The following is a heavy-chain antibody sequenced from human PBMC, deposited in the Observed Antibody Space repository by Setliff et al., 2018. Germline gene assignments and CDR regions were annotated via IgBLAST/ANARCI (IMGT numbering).Heavy chain of an antibody. Sequence: GGSLRLFCAASGFTFNSYSMNWVRQAPGRGLEWVSSISSSSTYITYADPVKGRFTISRDNAKNSLTLQMNSLRVEDTAVYYCAKVESPADGYQIGIDYWGQGTLVTVSS. J-gene: IGHJ4*02. CDR1: GFTFNSYS. V-gene: IGHV3-21*01. D-gene: IGHD5-12*01. CDR2: ISSSSTYI. CDR3: AKVESPADGYQIGIDY.